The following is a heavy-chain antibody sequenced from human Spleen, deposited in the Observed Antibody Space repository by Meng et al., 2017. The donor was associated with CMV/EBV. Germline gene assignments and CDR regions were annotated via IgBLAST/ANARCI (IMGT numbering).Heavy chain of an antibody. CDR1: GFTFSRYG. CDR3: VTSSYGGNSFYFDY. V-gene: IGHV3-33*07. CDR2: IRYDGSNK. D-gene: IGHD4-23*01. J-gene: IGHJ4*02. Sequence: GGSLRLSCAAFGFTFSRYGMYWARQAPGKGLEWVAVIRYDGSNKYYVDSVKGRFTISRDNSKNTLYLRIDSLRAEDTAIYYCVTSSYGGNSFYFDYWGQGTLVTVSS.